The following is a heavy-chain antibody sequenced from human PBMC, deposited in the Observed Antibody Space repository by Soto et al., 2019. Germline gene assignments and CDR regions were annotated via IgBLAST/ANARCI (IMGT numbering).Heavy chain of an antibody. V-gene: IGHV4-59*01. Sequence: PSETLSLTCTVSGGSMSSNYWSWIRQSPAKGLEWIGFVYYGGTNYSPSFESRVTMSVDTPKKQFSLELSDVTAADTAVYYCVSYRGAFYFDHWGQGTLVTVSS. D-gene: IGHD4-4*01. J-gene: IGHJ4*02. CDR1: GGSMSSNY. CDR2: VYYGGT. CDR3: VSYRGAFYFDH.